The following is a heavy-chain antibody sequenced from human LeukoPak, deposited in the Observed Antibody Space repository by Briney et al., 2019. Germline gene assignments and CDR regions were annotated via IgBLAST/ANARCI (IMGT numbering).Heavy chain of an antibody. CDR1: GYTFTGYY. J-gene: IGHJ5*02. CDR2: INPNSGGT. V-gene: IGHV1-2*02. D-gene: IGHD2-2*02. CDR3: ARAIPRVGGTRVGKYNWFDP. Sequence: ASVKVSCKASGYTFTGYYMHWVRQAPGQGLEWMGWINPNSGGTNYAQKFQGRVTMTRDTSISTAYMELSRLRSDDTAVYYCARAIPRVGGTRVGKYNWFDPWGQGTLVTVSS.